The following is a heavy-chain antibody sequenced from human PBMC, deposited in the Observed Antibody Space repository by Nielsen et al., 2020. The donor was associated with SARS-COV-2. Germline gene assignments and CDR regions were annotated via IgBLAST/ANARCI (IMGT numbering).Heavy chain of an antibody. Sequence: ASVKVSCKVSVYTLTELSMHWVRQAPGKGLEWMGGFDPEDGETIYAQKFQGRVTMTEDTSTDTAYMELSSLRSEDTAVYYCATSTPLVRSAWFDPWGQGTLVTVSS. V-gene: IGHV1-24*01. D-gene: IGHD3-3*01. CDR2: FDPEDGET. CDR3: ATSTPLVRSAWFDP. CDR1: VYTLTELS. J-gene: IGHJ5*02.